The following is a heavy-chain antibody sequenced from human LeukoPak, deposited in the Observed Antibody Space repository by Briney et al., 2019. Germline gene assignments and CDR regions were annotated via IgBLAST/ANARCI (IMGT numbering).Heavy chain of an antibody. V-gene: IGHV1-18*04. Sequence: GASVKVSCKASGYTFTGYYMHWVRQAPGQGLEWMGWISAYNGNTNYAQKLQGRVTMTTDTSTSTAYMELRSLRSDDTAVYYCARAKDSSGYYYLFDYWGQGTLVTVSS. CDR1: GYTFTGYY. CDR3: ARAKDSSGYYYLFDY. CDR2: ISAYNGNT. D-gene: IGHD3-22*01. J-gene: IGHJ4*02.